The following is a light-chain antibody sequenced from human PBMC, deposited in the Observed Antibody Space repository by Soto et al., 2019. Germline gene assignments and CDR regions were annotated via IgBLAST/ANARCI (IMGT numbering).Light chain of an antibody. CDR2: DVS. V-gene: IGLV2-11*02. CDR3: CSYAGSYTHYV. Sequence: QSALTQPRSVSGSPGQSVTISCTATSSDVGGYNYVSWYQQQPGKAPKLMIYDVSKRPSGLPDRFSGSKSGNTASLTISGLKAEDEAEYYCCSYAGSYTHYVFGTGTKVTVL. CDR1: SSDVGGYNY. J-gene: IGLJ1*01.